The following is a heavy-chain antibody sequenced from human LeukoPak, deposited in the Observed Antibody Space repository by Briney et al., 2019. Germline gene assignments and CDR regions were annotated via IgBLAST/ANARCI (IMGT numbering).Heavy chain of an antibody. V-gene: IGHV4-59*08. CDR3: ARPTRYSSGWTGSYYFDY. D-gene: IGHD6-19*01. CDR2: IYRSGST. CDR1: GGSISSYY. J-gene: IGHJ4*02. Sequence: KPSETLSLTCTVSGGSISSYYWSWIRQPPGKGLEWIGSIYRSGSTYYNPSLKSRVTISVDTSKNQFSLKLSSVTAADTAVYYCARPTRYSSGWTGSYYFDYWGQGTLVTVSS.